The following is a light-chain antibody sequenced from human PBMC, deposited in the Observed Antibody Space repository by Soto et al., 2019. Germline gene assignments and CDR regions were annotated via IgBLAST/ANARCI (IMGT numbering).Light chain of an antibody. CDR3: SSYTSSSPYVV. J-gene: IGLJ2*01. CDR2: DVS. CDR1: SSDVGGYNY. V-gene: IGLV2-14*01. Sequence: QSALTQPASVSGSPGQSITISCTGSSSDVGGYNYVSWYQQHPGKAPKRMIYDVSNRPSGVSNRFAGSKSGNTASLTISGLQAEDEAVYYCSSYTSSSPYVVFGGGPKLTVL.